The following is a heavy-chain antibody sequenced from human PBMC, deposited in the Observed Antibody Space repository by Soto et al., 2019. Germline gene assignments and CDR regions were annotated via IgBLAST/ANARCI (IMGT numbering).Heavy chain of an antibody. CDR1: GFTFSGSA. Sequence: PGGSLRLSCAASGFTFSGSAMHWVRQASGKGLEWVGRIRSKANSYATAYAVSVKGRFTISRDDSKNTAYLQMNSLKTEDTAVYYCTRVGQGDNWNYGPYSYYYGMDVWGQGTTVTVSS. J-gene: IGHJ6*02. V-gene: IGHV3-73*01. D-gene: IGHD1-7*01. CDR3: TRVGQGDNWNYGPYSYYYGMDV. CDR2: IRSKANSYAT.